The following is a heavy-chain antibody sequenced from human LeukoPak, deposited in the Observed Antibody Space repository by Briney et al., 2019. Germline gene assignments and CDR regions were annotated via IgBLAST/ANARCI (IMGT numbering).Heavy chain of an antibody. D-gene: IGHD1-26*01. CDR2: ISGSGGST. CDR1: GFTFSSYA. Sequence: GGSLRLSCAASGFTFSSYAMSWVRQAPGKGLEWVSAISGSGGSTYYADSVKGRFTISRDNSKNTLSLQMNSLRAEDTAVYYCAKVPSRNRWEPLQYYFDYWGQGTLVTVSS. V-gene: IGHV3-23*01. CDR3: AKVPSRNRWEPLQYYFDY. J-gene: IGHJ4*02.